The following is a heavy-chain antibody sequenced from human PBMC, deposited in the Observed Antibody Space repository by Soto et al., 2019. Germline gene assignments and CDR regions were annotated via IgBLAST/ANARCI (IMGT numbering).Heavy chain of an antibody. D-gene: IGHD3-16*01. CDR3: AKGFGCRKFGVVIFAPGPFGY. CDR1: GFAFSSYA. Sequence: GSLRLSCAASGFAFSSYAMSWVRQAPGKGLEWVSAISGSGGSTYYADSVKGRFTISRDNSKNTLYLQMNSLRAEDTAVYYCAKGFGCRKFGVVIFAPGPFGYWGQGTMVTVS. J-gene: IGHJ4*02. V-gene: IGHV3-23*01. CDR2: ISGSGGST.